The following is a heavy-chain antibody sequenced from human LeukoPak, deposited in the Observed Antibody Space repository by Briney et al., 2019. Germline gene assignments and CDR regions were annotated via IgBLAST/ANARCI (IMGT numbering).Heavy chain of an antibody. CDR2: SGGST. CDR3: ARVRIAATGLGAFDP. D-gene: IGHD6-13*01. V-gene: IGHV3-66*01. J-gene: IGHJ5*02. Sequence: SGGSTYYADSVKGRFTISRDNSKNTVSLQMDSLRADDTALYYCARVRIAATGLGAFDPWGQGTLVTVSS.